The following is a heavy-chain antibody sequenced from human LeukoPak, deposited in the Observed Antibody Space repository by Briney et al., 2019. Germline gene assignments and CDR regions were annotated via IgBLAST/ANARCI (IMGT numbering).Heavy chain of an antibody. D-gene: IGHD4-17*01. J-gene: IGHJ4*02. CDR1: GGSFNSYY. CDR3: ARDIVYLIDEDYG. CDR2: IHTSGST. V-gene: IGHV4-4*07. Sequence: SGTLSLTCTVSGGSFNSYYWSWLRQPAGKGLEWIGRIHTSGSTDYSPSLQSRVTISVDMSKKQFSLNLSSVTAADTAVYYCARDIVYLIDEDYGWGQGTLVTVSS.